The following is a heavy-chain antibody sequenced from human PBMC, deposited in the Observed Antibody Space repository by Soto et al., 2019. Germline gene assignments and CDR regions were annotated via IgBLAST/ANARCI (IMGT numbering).Heavy chain of an antibody. CDR3: ARVLYVETAMEYFDY. CDR2: IITIFGTA. CDR1: GGTFSSYP. Sequence: CSVQVSCKASGGTFSSYPISWVRQAPGQGLEWMGEIITIFGTANYAQKFQGRVTITTDESTSTAYMELSSLRSEDTAVYYCARVLYVETAMEYFDYWGQGTLVTVSS. D-gene: IGHD5-18*01. V-gene: IGHV1-69*05. J-gene: IGHJ4*02.